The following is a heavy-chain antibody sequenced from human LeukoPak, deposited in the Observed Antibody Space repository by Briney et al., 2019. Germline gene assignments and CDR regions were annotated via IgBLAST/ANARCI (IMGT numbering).Heavy chain of an antibody. J-gene: IGHJ4*02. CDR2: IHYSGST. CDR1: GGSISGYY. Sequence: PSETLSLTCTVSGGSISGYYWSWIRQPPGKGLEYIGYIHYSGSTTYNPSLKSRVTISVDTSKNQFSLKLTSVTAADTAVYYCAREALRDYGDNDYWGQGTLVTVSS. V-gene: IGHV4-59*12. D-gene: IGHD4-17*01. CDR3: AREALRDYGDNDY.